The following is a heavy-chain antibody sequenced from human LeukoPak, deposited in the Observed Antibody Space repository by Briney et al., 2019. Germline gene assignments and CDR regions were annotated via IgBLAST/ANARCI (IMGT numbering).Heavy chain of an antibody. CDR1: GFTFSNYE. D-gene: IGHD2-15*01. V-gene: IGHV3-48*03. CDR3: AKDRGGSSQLGDAFDV. Sequence: GGSLRLSCAASGFTFSNYEMNWVRQAPGKGLEWVSYISSSGSTIYYADSVKGRFTISRDNAKNSLYLQMNSLRTDDTALYYCAKDRGGSSQLGDAFDVWGQGTMVSVSS. CDR2: ISSSGSTI. J-gene: IGHJ3*01.